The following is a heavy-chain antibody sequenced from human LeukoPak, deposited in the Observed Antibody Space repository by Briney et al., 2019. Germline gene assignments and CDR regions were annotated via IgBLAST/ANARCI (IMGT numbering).Heavy chain of an antibody. CDR1: GFTFSSYE. CDR3: AKSEYDAFDI. J-gene: IGHJ3*02. D-gene: IGHD2-2*01. Sequence: GGSLRLSCAASGFTFSSYEMNWVRLAPGKGLEWVSYISESGSAIYYADSVKGRFTISRDNAKNSLYLQMNGLTVEDTAVYYCAKSEYDAFDIWGQGTMVTVSS. CDR2: ISESGSAI. V-gene: IGHV3-48*03.